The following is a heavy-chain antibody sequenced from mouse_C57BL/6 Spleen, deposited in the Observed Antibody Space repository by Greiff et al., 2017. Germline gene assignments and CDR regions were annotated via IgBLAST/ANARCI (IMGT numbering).Heavy chain of an antibody. J-gene: IGHJ1*03. V-gene: IGHV14-4*01. Sequence: EVQLQQSGAELVRPGASVKLSCTASGFNIKDDYMHWVKQRPEQGLEWIGWIDPENGDTEYASKFQGKATITADTSSNTAYLQLSSLTSEDTAVYYCTLTTVGASEYSYFNVWGTGTTVTVSS. D-gene: IGHD1-1*01. CDR3: TLTTVGASEYSYFNV. CDR2: IDPENGDT. CDR1: GFNIKDDY.